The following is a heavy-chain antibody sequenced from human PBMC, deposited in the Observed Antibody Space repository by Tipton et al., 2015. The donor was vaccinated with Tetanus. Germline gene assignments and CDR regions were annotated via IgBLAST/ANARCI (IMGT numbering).Heavy chain of an antibody. CDR3: ARQYNSSSSFDY. D-gene: IGHD1-20*01. CDR2: IFPGNSDS. Sequence: VQLVQSGAEVKKPGESLKISCKGSGYSFTTYWIGWVRQMPGKGLEWMGVIFPGNSDSIYSPSFQGQVTISADKSITTAYLQWSSLKASDPAMYYCARQYNSSSSFDYWGQGTLVTVSS. J-gene: IGHJ4*02. CDR1: GYSFTTYW. V-gene: IGHV5-51*01.